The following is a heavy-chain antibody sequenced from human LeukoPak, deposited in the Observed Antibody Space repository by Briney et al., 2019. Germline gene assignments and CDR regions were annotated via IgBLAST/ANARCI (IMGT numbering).Heavy chain of an antibody. CDR3: AKEAKVGPFDY. Sequence: GGSLRLSCAASGFTFSSYAMSWVRQAPGKGLEWVSLISWDGGSTYYADSVKGRFTISRDNSKNSLYLQMNSLRAEDTALYYCAKEAKVGPFDYWGQGTLVTVSS. J-gene: IGHJ4*02. D-gene: IGHD1-26*01. CDR2: ISWDGGST. CDR1: GFTFSSYA. V-gene: IGHV3-43D*03.